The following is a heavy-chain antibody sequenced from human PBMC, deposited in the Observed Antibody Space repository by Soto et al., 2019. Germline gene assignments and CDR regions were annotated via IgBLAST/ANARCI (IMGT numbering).Heavy chain of an antibody. CDR1: GGSLRNSV. Sequence: QVQLVQSGAEVKKPGSSVKVSCTASGGSLRNSVISWVRQAPAQRLEWMGGVIPILGTANYAKKFQGRGTMTAADATSTAYTDVSSMSPTDTDVYYCARLGHPGHWGPGTLVIVSS. J-gene: IGHJ4*02. CDR2: VIPILGTA. V-gene: IGHV1-69*01. CDR3: ARLGHPGH.